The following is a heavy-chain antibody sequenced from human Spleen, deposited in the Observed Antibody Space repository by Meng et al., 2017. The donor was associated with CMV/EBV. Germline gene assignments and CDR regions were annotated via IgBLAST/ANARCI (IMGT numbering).Heavy chain of an antibody. Sequence: GSLRLSCTVSGGSITNSRYYWGWIRQPPGKGLEWIGSTYYSGSTYYNPSLKSRVTISLDTSKNQFSLKLSSVTAADTAMYYCARDRGSGWYYFDYWGQGTLVTSPQ. D-gene: IGHD6-19*01. J-gene: IGHJ4*02. CDR2: TYYSGST. CDR3: ARDRGSGWYYFDY. CDR1: GGSITNSRYY. V-gene: IGHV4-39*07.